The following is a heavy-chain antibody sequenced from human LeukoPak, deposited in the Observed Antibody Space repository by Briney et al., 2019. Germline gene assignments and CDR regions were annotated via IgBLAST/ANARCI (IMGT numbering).Heavy chain of an antibody. Sequence: GGSLRLSCAASGFTFSSYAMSWVRQAPGKGLEWFSAISGSGGSTYYADSVKGRFTISRDNSKNTLYLQMNRLRAEDTAVYYCAKDPKSKAYYDFWSGPYYFDYWGQGTLVTVSS. CDR3: AKDPKSKAYYDFWSGPYYFDY. D-gene: IGHD3-3*01. CDR1: GFTFSSYA. J-gene: IGHJ4*02. V-gene: IGHV3-23*01. CDR2: ISGSGGST.